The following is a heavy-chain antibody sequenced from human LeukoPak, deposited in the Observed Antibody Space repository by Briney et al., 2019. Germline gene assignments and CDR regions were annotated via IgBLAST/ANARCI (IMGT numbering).Heavy chain of an antibody. J-gene: IGHJ4*02. CDR2: IIPIFGTA. CDR3: ARGYSSSWYLAAFDY. Sequence: SVKVSCKASGGTFSSYAISWVRQAPGQGLEWMGGIIPIFGTANYAQKFQGRVTITADESTSTAYMELSSLRSEDTAVYYCARGYSSSWYLAAFDYWGQGTLVTVSS. D-gene: IGHD6-13*01. V-gene: IGHV1-69*13. CDR1: GGTFSSYA.